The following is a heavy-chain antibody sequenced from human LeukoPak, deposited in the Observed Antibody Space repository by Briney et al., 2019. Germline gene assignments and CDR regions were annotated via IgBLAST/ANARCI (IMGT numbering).Heavy chain of an antibody. D-gene: IGHD3-22*01. J-gene: IGHJ4*02. CDR1: GGSISSYY. CDR3: ARAGESGYSSLNY. V-gene: IGHV4-59*08. Sequence: SETLSLTCTVSGGSISSYYWSWIRQPPGKGLEWIGYIYYSGSTNYNPSLKSRVTISVDTSKNQFSLKLNSVTAADTAVYYCARAGESGYSSLNYWGQGTLVTVSS. CDR2: IYYSGST.